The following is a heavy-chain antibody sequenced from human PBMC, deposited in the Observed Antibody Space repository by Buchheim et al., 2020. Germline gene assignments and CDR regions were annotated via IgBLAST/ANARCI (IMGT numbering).Heavy chain of an antibody. CDR2: ISYDGSNK. J-gene: IGHJ4*02. D-gene: IGHD4-17*01. CDR3: ARGDYGDYAPNFDY. V-gene: IGHV3-30*04. Sequence: QVQLVESGGGVVQPGRSLRLSCAASGFTFSSYAMHWVRQAPGKGLEWVAVISYDGSNKYYADSVKGRFTISRDNYKNTLYLQMNSLRAEDTAVYYCARGDYGDYAPNFDYWGQGTL. CDR1: GFTFSSYA.